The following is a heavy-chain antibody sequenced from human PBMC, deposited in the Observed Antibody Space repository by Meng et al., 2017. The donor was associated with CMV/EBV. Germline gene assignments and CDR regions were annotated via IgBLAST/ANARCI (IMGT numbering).Heavy chain of an antibody. CDR1: GLSSRGNR. CDR3: ARGATTLVVIAQGPFDP. D-gene: IGHD2-21*01. V-gene: IGHV4-4*02. CDR2: LYHSGST. Sequence: GLSSRGNRGSWVRQPAGKGLEWIAELYHSGSTNYNPSLKSRVTISVDKSKNQFSLKLSSVTAADTAVYYCARGATTLVVIAQGPFDPWGQGTLVTVSS. J-gene: IGHJ5*02.